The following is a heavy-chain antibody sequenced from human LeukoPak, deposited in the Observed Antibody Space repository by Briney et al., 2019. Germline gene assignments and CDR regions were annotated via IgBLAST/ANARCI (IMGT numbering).Heavy chain of an antibody. CDR3: ARLSDGDYVNFDY. CDR2: IYYSGST. V-gene: IGHV4-59*08. CDR1: GGSISSYY. J-gene: IGHJ4*02. Sequence: PSETLSLTCTVSGGSISSYYWSWIRQPPGKGLEWIGYIYYSGSTNYNPSLKSRVTISVDTSKNQFSLKLSSVTAADTAVYYCARLSDGDYVNFDYWGQGTLVTVSS. D-gene: IGHD4-17*01.